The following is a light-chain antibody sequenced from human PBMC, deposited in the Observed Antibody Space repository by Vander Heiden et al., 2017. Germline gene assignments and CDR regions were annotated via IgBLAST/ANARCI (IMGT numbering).Light chain of an antibody. V-gene: IGKV3-20*01. CDR2: GAS. CDR1: QSVSSSY. CDR3: QQYGSSPQT. J-gene: IGKJ2*01. Sequence: EIVLTHSPPPLSLSPGERATLSCRASQSVSSSYLAWYQQKPGQAPRLLIYGASSRATGIPDRFSGSGSGTDFTLTISRLEPEDFAVYYCQQYGSSPQTFGQGTKLEIK.